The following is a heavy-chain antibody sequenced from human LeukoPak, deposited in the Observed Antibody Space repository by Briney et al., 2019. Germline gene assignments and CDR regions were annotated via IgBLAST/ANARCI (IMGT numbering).Heavy chain of an antibody. V-gene: IGHV3-11*01. CDR1: GFIFSDYY. CDR3: ARDRVGSCYFYY. J-gene: IGHJ4*02. D-gene: IGHD1-26*01. CDR2: ISSSGSTI. Sequence: GGSLRLSCAASGFIFSDYYMSWIRQAPGKGLEWVSYISSSGSTIYYADSVKGRFTISRDNAKNSLYLQMNSLRAEDTAVYYSARDRVGSCYFYYWGQGTLVTVSS.